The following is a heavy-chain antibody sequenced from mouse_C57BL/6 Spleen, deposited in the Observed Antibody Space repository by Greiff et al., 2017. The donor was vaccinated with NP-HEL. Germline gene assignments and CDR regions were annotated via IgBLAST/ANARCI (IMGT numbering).Heavy chain of an antibody. D-gene: IGHD2-4*01. CDR3: AREKYYDYDGPY. Sequence: QVQLKESGPELVKPGASVKISCKASGYSFTSYYIHWVKQRPGQGLEWTGWIYPGSGNTKYNEKFKGKATLTADTSSSTAYMQLSSLTSEDSAVYYCAREKYYDYDGPYWGQGTTLTVSS. V-gene: IGHV1-66*01. J-gene: IGHJ2*01. CDR1: GYSFTSYY. CDR2: IYPGSGNT.